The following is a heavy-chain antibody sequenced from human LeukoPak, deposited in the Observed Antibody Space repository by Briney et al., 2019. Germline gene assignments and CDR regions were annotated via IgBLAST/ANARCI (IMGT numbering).Heavy chain of an antibody. J-gene: IGHJ5*02. Sequence: TSETLSLTCAVYGGSFSGYYWSWIRQPPGKGLEWIGEINHSGSTNYNPSLKSRLAISVDTSQNQFSLTLNSVTAADTAVYYCAREVWNIRNPGAWIDPWGQGSLVTVSS. CDR3: AREVWNIRNPGAWIDP. CDR2: INHSGST. D-gene: IGHD1/OR15-1a*01. CDR1: GGSFSGYY. V-gene: IGHV4-34*09.